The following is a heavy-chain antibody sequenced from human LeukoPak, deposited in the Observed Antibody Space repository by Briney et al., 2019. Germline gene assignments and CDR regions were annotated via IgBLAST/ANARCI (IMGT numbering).Heavy chain of an antibody. CDR3: ARDRHSNYPQRYYYYMDV. V-gene: IGHV3-7*01. Sequence: TGGSLRLSCAASGFTFSSYWMSWVRQAPGKGLEWVANIKQDGSEKYYVDSVKGRFTISRDNVKNSLYLQMNSLRAEDTAVYYCARDRHSNYPQRYYYYMDVWGKGTTVTVSS. J-gene: IGHJ6*03. CDR1: GFTFSSYW. D-gene: IGHD4-11*01. CDR2: IKQDGSEK.